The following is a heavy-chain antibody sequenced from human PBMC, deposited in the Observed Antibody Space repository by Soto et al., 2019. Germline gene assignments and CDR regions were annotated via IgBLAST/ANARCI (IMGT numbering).Heavy chain of an antibody. CDR1: GGSFSGYY. V-gene: IGHV4-34*01. CDR2: INHSGST. D-gene: IGHD3-10*01. CDR3: ARIRGHLFGYPHFDY. Sequence: QVQLQQWGAGLLKPSETLSLTCAVYGGSFSGYYWSWIRQPPGKGLEWIGEINHSGSTNYNPSLKSRVTISVDTSKNQFSLKLSSVTAADTAVDYCARIRGHLFGYPHFDYWGQGTLVTVSS. J-gene: IGHJ4*02.